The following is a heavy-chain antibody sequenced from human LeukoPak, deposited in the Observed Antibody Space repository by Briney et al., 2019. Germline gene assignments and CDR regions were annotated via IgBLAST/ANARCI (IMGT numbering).Heavy chain of an antibody. CDR3: ARGRYCSNTRCYSYYYYYNMDV. V-gene: IGHV3-13*01. CDR2: IGTAGDT. J-gene: IGHJ6*02. Sequence: GGSLRLSCAASGFTFSRYDMHWVRQGTGKGLEWVSAIGTAGDTYYPVSVKGRFTISRENAKNSLFLQMDSLRAGDTAVYYCARGRYCSNTRCYSYYYYYNMDVWGQGTTVTVSS. CDR1: GFTFSRYD. D-gene: IGHD2-2*01.